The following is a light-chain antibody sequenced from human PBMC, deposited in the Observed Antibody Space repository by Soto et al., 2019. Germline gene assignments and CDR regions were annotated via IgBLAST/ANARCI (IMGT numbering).Light chain of an antibody. Sequence: QSALTQPASVSVSPGQSITISCTGTSSDVGSYNLVSRYQQHPGKAPKLMIYEGTKRPSGGPKRFSGSKSGNTASLAIPGLQAEEEADYYCCSYAGGGSDGLFGGGTKLTVL. CDR1: SSDVGSYNL. J-gene: IGLJ2*01. CDR2: EGT. V-gene: IGLV2-23*01. CDR3: CSYAGGGSDGL.